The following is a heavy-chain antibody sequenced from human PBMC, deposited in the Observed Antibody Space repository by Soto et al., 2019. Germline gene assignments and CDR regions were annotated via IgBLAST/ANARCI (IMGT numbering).Heavy chain of an antibody. D-gene: IGHD3-10*01. V-gene: IGHV4-59*01. CDR1: GGSISSYY. CDR2: IYYSGST. J-gene: IGHJ6*02. CDR3: ARATTMVRGVGYYYYYGMDV. Sequence: SETLSLTCTVSGGSISSYYWSWIRQPPGKGLEWIGYIYYSGSTNYNPSLKSRVTISVDTSKNQFSLKLSSVTAADTAVYYCARATTMVRGVGYYYYYGMDVWGQGTTVTVSS.